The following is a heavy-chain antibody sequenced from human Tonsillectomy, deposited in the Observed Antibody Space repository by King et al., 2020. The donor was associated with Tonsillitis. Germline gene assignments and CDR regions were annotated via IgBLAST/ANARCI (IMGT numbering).Heavy chain of an antibody. Sequence: VQLQESGPGLVKPSQTLSLTCTVSGGSISSGGYYWSWIRQPAGKGLEWIGRINTSGTTHHNPSLPSRLTMSVDTSKNQFSLILSSVTAADTAVYFCARLLLPATRGAFDIWGQGAMVTVSS. V-gene: IGHV4-61*02. CDR3: ARLLLPATRGAFDI. D-gene: IGHD2-2*01. J-gene: IGHJ3*02. CDR2: INTSGTT. CDR1: GGSISSGGYY.